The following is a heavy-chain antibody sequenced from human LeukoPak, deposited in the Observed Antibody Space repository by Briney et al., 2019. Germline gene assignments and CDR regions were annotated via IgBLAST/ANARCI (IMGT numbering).Heavy chain of an antibody. V-gene: IGHV4-59*01. J-gene: IGHJ6*02. D-gene: IGHD2-2*01. CDR2: IYYSGST. CDR1: GGSFSSYY. CDR3: ARASSLVVPAAMIRYYGMDV. Sequence: SETLSLTCAVYGGSFSSYYWSWIRQPPGKGLEWIGYIYYSGSTNYNPSLKSRVTISVDTSKNQFSLKLSSVTAADTAVYYCARASSLVVPAAMIRYYGMDVWGQGTTVTVSS.